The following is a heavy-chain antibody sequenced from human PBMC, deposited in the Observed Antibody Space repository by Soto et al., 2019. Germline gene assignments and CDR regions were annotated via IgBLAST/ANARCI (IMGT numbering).Heavy chain of an antibody. D-gene: IGHD3-10*01. V-gene: IGHV3-74*01. CDR3: VRGVGSGSYYY. CDR2: INTDGSTT. Sequence: GESLKISCVASGLTFSSYWMHWVRQVPGKGLAWVSRINTDGSTTSYADSVKGRFTTFRDNAKNTLYLQMNSLRAEDTAVYYCVRGVGSGSYYYWGQGTLVTVSS. CDR1: GLTFSSYW. J-gene: IGHJ4*02.